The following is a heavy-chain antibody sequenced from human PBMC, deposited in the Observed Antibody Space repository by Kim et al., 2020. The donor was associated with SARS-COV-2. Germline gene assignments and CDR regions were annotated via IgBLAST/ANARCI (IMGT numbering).Heavy chain of an antibody. CDR1: GFTFGDYA. CDR3: SRVYHWNDFPFDY. D-gene: IGHD1-1*01. Sequence: GGSLRLSCTASGFTFGDYAMSWFRQAPGKGLEWVGFIRSKAYGGTTECAASLKGRFTISRDDSKSIAYLQMNSLKTEDTAVYYCSRVYHWNDFPFDYWGQGTLVTVSS. J-gene: IGHJ4*02. CDR2: IRSKAYGGTT. V-gene: IGHV3-49*03.